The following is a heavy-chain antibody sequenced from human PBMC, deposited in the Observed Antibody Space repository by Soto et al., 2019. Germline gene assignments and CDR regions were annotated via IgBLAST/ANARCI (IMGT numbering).Heavy chain of an antibody. CDR1: GFTFSSYA. J-gene: IGHJ6*02. D-gene: IGHD2-2*01. CDR3: ARVRQVVVVPAAIAYYYYYGMDV. V-gene: IGHV3-23*01. Sequence: GSLRLSCAASGFTFSSYAMSWVRQAPGKGLEWVSGISGSGGSTYYADSVKGRFTISRDNSKNTLYLQMNSLRAEDTFVYYCARVRQVVVVPAAIAYYYYYGMDVWGQGTTVTVSS. CDR2: ISGSGGST.